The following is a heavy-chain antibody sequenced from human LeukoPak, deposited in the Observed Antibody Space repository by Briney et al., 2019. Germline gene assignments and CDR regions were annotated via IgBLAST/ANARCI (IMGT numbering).Heavy chain of an antibody. J-gene: IGHJ3*02. Sequence: GGSLRLSCAASGFTVRTNYMSWVRQAPGKGLEWVSVVYADGTTYYAASVKGRFSISRDSPKNTVHLQMNSLRSEDTAVYYCARVRANYDSSGYFIDDAFDIWGQGTMVTVSS. D-gene: IGHD3-22*01. CDR3: ARVRANYDSSGYFIDDAFDI. CDR1: GFTVRTNY. V-gene: IGHV3-53*05. CDR2: VYADGTT.